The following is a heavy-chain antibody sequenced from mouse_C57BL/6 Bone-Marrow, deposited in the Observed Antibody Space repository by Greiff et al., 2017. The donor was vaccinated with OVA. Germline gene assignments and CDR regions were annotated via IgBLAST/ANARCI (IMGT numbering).Heavy chain of an antibody. CDR3: TREGILDFDY. V-gene: IGHV5-9-1*02. Sequence: EVKLVESGEGLVKPGGSLKLSCAASGFTFSSYAMSWVRQTPEKRLEWVAYISSGGDYIYYADTVKGRFTISRDNARNTLYLQVSSLKSEDTAMYYCTREGILDFDYRGQGTTLTVCS. CDR1: GFTFSSYA. CDR2: ISSGGDYI. J-gene: IGHJ2*01.